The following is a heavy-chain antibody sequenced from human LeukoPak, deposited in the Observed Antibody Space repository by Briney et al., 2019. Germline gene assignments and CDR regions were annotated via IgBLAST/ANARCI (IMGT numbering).Heavy chain of an antibody. D-gene: IGHD1-1*01. CDR1: GYTFTGYY. Sequence: ASVKVSCKASGYTFTGYYMHWVRQAPGQGLEWMGWINPNSGGTNYAQKLQGRVTMTTDTSTSTAYMELSSLRSEDTAVYYCARGRIYNWNDYSRTQLGYWGQGTLVTVSS. V-gene: IGHV1-2*02. J-gene: IGHJ4*02. CDR2: INPNSGGT. CDR3: ARGRIYNWNDYSRTQLGY.